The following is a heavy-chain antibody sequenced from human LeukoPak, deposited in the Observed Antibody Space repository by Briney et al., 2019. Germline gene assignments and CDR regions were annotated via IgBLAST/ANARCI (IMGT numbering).Heavy chain of an antibody. CDR3: VPSDSSGLD. CDR2: TNTDGSST. J-gene: IGHJ4*02. Sequence: GGSLRLSCEASGITFSHDWMHWARQAPGKGLVWVSRTNTDGSSTSYMDSVKGRFTISRDNAKNTIYLQMNSLRAEDTAVYYCVPSDSSGLDWGQGTLVTVSS. D-gene: IGHD3-22*01. CDR1: GITFSHDW. V-gene: IGHV3-74*01.